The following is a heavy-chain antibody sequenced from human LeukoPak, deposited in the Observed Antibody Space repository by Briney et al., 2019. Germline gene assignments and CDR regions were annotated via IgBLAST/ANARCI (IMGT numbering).Heavy chain of an antibody. CDR1: GFTLSTNG. V-gene: IGHV3-30*18. CDR3: AKARGLRYCSSTSCYTPNYYYYGMDV. J-gene: IGHJ6*02. Sequence: GGSLRLSCAASGFTLSTNGMHWVHQAPGKGLEWVAMISHDGNSKQYADLVKGRFTISRDNSKNTLYLQMNSLRTEDTAVYYCAKARGLRYCSSTSCYTPNYYYYGMDVWGQGTTVTVSS. CDR2: ISHDGNSK. D-gene: IGHD2-2*02.